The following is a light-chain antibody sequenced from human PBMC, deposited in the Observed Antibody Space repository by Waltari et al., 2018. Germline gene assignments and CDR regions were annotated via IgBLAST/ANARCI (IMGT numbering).Light chain of an antibody. CDR3: VAWDDTLSGMV. CDR2: SNG. Sequence: QSVLTQPPSASGTPGQRVTISCSGSSSNIGGNIVNWYRQVPGTAPKLLIHSNGRGPSGVSDRFSGSKSGTSASLAISGLQSEDEADYYCVAWDDTLSGMVFGGGTKLTVL. J-gene: IGLJ3*02. V-gene: IGLV1-44*01. CDR1: SSNIGGNI.